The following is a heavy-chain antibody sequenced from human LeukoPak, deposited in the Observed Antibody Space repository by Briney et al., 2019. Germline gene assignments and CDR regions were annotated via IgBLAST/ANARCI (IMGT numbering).Heavy chain of an antibody. Sequence: SETLSLTCTVSGGSISSSSYYWGRIRQPPGRGLEWIGNIYYSGSTSYNPSLKSRVTISVDTSNNEFSLNLSSVTAADTAVYYCALYSSSFDYWGQGTLVTVSS. CDR1: GGSISSSSYY. CDR3: ALYSSSFDY. J-gene: IGHJ4*02. V-gene: IGHV4-39*01. D-gene: IGHD6-13*01. CDR2: IYYSGST.